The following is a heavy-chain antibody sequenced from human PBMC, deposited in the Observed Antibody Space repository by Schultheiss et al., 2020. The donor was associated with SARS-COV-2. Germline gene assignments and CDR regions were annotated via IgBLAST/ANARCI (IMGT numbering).Heavy chain of an antibody. D-gene: IGHD3-9*01. CDR1: GASFSSYY. J-gene: IGHJ5*02. Sequence: GSLRLSCAFYGASFSSYYWSWIRQPPGKGLEWIGGISYSGSTYYNPSLKSRVTISVDMSNNQFSMRLRSVAAADTAIYYCARRRYFDWFDPWGQGTLVTVSS. V-gene: IGHV4-34*01. CDR2: ISYSGST. CDR3: ARRRYFDWFDP.